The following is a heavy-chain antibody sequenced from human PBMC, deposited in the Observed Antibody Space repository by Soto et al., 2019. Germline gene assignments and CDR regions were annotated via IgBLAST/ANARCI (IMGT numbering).Heavy chain of an antibody. CDR1: GFTFSDYY. V-gene: IGHV3-7*01. D-gene: IGHD2-15*01. J-gene: IGHJ6*03. CDR3: ARASGGSCYSIRYCYYYYMDV. Sequence: PGGSLRLSCAASGFTFSDYYMSWIRQAPGKGLEWVSHIKHDGSEKYYVDSVKGRFTISRDNAKNSLYLQMNSLRAEDTAVYYCARASGGSCYSIRYCYYYYMDVWGKGTTVTVS. CDR2: IKHDGSEK.